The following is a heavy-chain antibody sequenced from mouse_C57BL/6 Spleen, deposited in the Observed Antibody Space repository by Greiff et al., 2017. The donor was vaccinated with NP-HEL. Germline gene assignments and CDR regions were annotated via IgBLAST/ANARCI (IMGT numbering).Heavy chain of an antibody. CDR3: ARNPPYYGKDYAMDY. J-gene: IGHJ4*01. Sequence: QVQLKESGPGLVQPSQSLSITCTVSGFSLTSYGVHWVRQSPGKGLEWLGVIWSGGSTDYNAAFISRLSISKDNSKSQVFFKMNSLQADDTAIYYCARNPPYYGKDYAMDYWGQGTSVTVSS. D-gene: IGHD1-1*01. CDR2: IWSGGST. CDR1: GFSLTSYG. V-gene: IGHV2-2*01.